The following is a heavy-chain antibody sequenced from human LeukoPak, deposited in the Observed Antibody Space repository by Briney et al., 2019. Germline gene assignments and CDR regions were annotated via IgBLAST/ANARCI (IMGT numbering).Heavy chain of an antibody. CDR2: IYPGDSDT. CDR1: GYSFTSYW. J-gene: IGHJ2*01. CDR3: ARHSGSYPQNYWYFDL. D-gene: IGHD1-26*01. V-gene: IGHV5-51*01. Sequence: GESLKISCKGSGYSFTSYWIGWVRQMPGKGLEWMGIIYPGDSDTRYSPSFQGQVTISADKSISTAYLQWSSLKASDTAMYYCARHSGSYPQNYWYFDLWGRGTLVTVSS.